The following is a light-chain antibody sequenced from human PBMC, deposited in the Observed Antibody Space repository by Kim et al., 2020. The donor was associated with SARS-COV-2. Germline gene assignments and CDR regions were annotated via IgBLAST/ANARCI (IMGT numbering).Light chain of an antibody. J-gene: IGKJ2*01. V-gene: IGKV2-28*01. CDR1: QSLLHTNGYNY. CDR3: MQALQTPPYT. Sequence: DIVMTQSPLSLTVSPGEPASISCRSSQSLLHTNGYNYFDWYLKKPGQSPQLLIYWGFNRASGVPDRFSGSGSGTAFTLKISRVEAEDVGIYYCMQALQTPPYTFAQGTKLEI. CDR2: WGF.